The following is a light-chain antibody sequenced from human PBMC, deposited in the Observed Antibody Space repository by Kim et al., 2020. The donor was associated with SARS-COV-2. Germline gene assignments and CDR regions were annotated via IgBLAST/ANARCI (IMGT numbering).Light chain of an antibody. J-gene: IGKJ2*01. Sequence: SASVGDRVPITCRASQSISSYLNWYQQKPGKAPKLLIYAASSLQSGVPSRFSDSGSGTDFTLTISSLQPEDFATYYCQQSYSTPYTFGQGTKLEI. CDR2: AAS. CDR1: QSISSY. CDR3: QQSYSTPYT. V-gene: IGKV1-39*01.